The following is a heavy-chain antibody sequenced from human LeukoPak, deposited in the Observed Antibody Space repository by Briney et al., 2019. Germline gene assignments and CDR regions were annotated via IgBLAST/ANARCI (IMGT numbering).Heavy chain of an antibody. CDR2: IYYSGST. D-gene: IGHD5-24*01. CDR3: AREGDGYNYVDY. CDR1: GGSISSYY. V-gene: IGHV4-59*06. Sequence: SETLSLTCTVSGGSISSYYWNWIRQAPGKGLEWIGYIYYSGSTYYNPSLKSRVTISVDTSKNQFSLKLSSVTAADTAVYYCAREGDGYNYVDYWGQGTLVTVSS. J-gene: IGHJ4*02.